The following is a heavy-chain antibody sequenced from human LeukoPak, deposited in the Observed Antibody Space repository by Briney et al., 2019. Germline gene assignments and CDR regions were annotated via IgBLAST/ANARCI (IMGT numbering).Heavy chain of an antibody. J-gene: IGHJ6*02. Sequence: ASVKVSCKASGYTFTSYYMHWVRQAPGQGLEWMGIINPSGGSTSYAQKFQGRVTMTRDTSTSTVYMELSSLRSEDTAVYYCARNGNTAMVRGYYYYGMDVWGQGTTVTVSS. CDR3: ARNGNTAMVRGYYYYGMDV. CDR1: GYTFTSYY. V-gene: IGHV1-46*01. CDR2: INPSGGST. D-gene: IGHD5-18*01.